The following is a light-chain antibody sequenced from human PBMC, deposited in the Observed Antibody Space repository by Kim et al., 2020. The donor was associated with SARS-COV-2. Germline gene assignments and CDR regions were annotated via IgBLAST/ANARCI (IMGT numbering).Light chain of an antibody. V-gene: IGLV7-43*01. CDR2: GTS. CDR3: MIYYGGVYV. CDR1: TGEVTSDFY. J-gene: IGLJ1*01. Sequence: QAVVTQEPSLTVSTGGTVTLTCASSTGEVTSDFYPNWFQQTPGQPPRALIYGTSNRHSWTPARFSGSLLGGKAALTLSGVQPEDEAEYYCMIYYGGVYVFGTGTKVTVL.